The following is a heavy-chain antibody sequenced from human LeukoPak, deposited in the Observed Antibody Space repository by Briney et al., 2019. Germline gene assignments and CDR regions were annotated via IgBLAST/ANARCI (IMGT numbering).Heavy chain of an antibody. J-gene: IGHJ4*02. Sequence: PSQTLSLTCTVSGGSISSGGYYWRWIRQPPGKGLEWIGYIYHSGSTYYNPSLKSRVTISVDRSKNQFSLKLSSVTAADTAVYYCARHRSNYPLDYWGQGTLVTVSS. CDR1: GGSISSGGYY. D-gene: IGHD4/OR15-4a*01. CDR3: ARHRSNYPLDY. V-gene: IGHV4-30-2*01. CDR2: IYHSGST.